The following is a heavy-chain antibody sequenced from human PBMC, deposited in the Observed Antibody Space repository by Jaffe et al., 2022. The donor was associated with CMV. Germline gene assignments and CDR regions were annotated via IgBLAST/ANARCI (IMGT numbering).Heavy chain of an antibody. V-gene: IGHV4-59*08. CDR1: GGSISSYY. J-gene: IGHJ6*03. CDR3: ARLIGYSSGWGPYYYYMDV. CDR2: IYYSGST. Sequence: QVQLQESGPGLVKPSETLSLTCTVSGGSISSYYWSWIRQPPGKGLEWIGYIYYSGSTNYNPSLKSRVTISVDTSKNQFSLKLSSVTAADTAVYYCARLIGYSSGWGPYYYYMDVWGKGTTVTVSS. D-gene: IGHD6-19*01.